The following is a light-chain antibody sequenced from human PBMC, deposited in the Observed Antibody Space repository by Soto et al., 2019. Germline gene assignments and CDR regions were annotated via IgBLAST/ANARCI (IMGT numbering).Light chain of an antibody. Sequence: QSALTQPPSASGSPGQSVTISCTGTSSDVGGYNYVSWYQQYPGKVPKLMVYAVNKRPSGVPDRFSGPKSGNTASLTVSGLQAEDEADYYCTSYAGGNNVFGTGTKLTVL. CDR2: AVN. V-gene: IGLV2-8*01. CDR1: SSDVGGYNY. J-gene: IGLJ1*01. CDR3: TSYAGGNNV.